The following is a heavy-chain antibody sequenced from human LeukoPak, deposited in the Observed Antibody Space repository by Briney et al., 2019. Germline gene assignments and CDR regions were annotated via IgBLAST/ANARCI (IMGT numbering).Heavy chain of an antibody. V-gene: IGHV5-51*01. D-gene: IGHD6-13*01. CDR3: ARLKQQLVRGYDAFDI. CDR1: GYSFTSYW. Sequence: GESLKISFKGSGYSFTSYWIGWVRQMPGKGLEWMGIIYPGDSGTRYSPSFQGQVTISADKSISTAYLQWSSLKASDTAMYYCARLKQQLVRGYDAFDIWGQGTMVTVSS. J-gene: IGHJ3*02. CDR2: IYPGDSGT.